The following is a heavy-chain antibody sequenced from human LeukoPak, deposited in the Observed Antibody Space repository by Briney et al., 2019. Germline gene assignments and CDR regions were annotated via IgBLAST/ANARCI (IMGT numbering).Heavy chain of an antibody. CDR3: ARDSSGYYSPFGV. CDR2: IYYSGST. V-gene: IGHV4-31*03. CDR1: GGSISSGGYY. Sequence: SQTLSLACTVSGGSISSGGYYWSWIRQHPGKGLEWIGYIYYSGSTYYNPSLKSRVTISVDTSKNQFSLKLSSVTAADTAVYYCARDSSGYYSPFGVWGQGTTVTVSS. D-gene: IGHD3-22*01. J-gene: IGHJ6*02.